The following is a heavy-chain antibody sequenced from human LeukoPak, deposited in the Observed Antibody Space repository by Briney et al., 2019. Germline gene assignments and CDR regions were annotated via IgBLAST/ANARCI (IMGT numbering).Heavy chain of an antibody. CDR2: INPSGGST. V-gene: IGHV1-46*01. D-gene: IGHD2-2*01. Sequence: ASVNVSCKASGYTFTSYYMHWVRQAPGQGLEWRGIINPSGGSTSYAQKFQGRVTMTRDTSTSTVYMELSSLRSEDTAVYYCARDGFGDIVVVPAALGYYYYGMDVWGQGTTVTVSS. J-gene: IGHJ6*02. CDR1: GYTFTSYY. CDR3: ARDGFGDIVVVPAALGYYYYGMDV.